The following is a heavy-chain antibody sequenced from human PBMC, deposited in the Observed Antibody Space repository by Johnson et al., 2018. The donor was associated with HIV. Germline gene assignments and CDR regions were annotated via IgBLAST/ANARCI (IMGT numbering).Heavy chain of an antibody. D-gene: IGHD6-13*01. CDR2: ISYDGSNK. Sequence: QVQLVESGGGVVQPGRSLRLSCAASGFTFSSYAMHWVRQAPGKGLEWVAVISYDGSNKYYTDSVKGRFTISRDNSKNTLYLQMNSLRAEDTAVYYCARPGIEAAGYDAFDIWGQGTMVTVSS. J-gene: IGHJ3*02. V-gene: IGHV3-30*04. CDR1: GFTFSSYA. CDR3: ARPGIEAAGYDAFDI.